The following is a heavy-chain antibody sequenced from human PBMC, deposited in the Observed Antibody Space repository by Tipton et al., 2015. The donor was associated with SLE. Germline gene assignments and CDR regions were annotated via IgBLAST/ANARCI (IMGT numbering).Heavy chain of an antibody. CDR3: ARGLVELYYYYGMDV. D-gene: IGHD2-2*01. CDR1: GGSISSSSYY. J-gene: IGHJ6*02. CDR2: IYYSGST. V-gene: IGHV4-39*07. Sequence: TLSLTCTVSGGSISSSSYYWGWIRQPPGKGLEWIGSIYYSGSTYYNPSLKSRVTISVDTSKNQFSLKLSSVTAADTAVYYCARGLVELYYYYGMDVWGQGTTVTVSS.